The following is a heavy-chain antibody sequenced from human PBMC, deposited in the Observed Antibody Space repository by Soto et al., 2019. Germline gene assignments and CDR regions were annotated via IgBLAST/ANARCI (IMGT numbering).Heavy chain of an antibody. D-gene: IGHD5-12*01. Sequence: SETLSLTCAVYGGSFSGYYWSWIRQPPGKGLEWIGEINHSGSTNYNPSLKSRVTISVDTSKNQFSLKLSSVTAADTAVYYCARVSVATNDYWGQGTLVTVSS. CDR2: INHSGST. J-gene: IGHJ4*02. CDR1: GGSFSGYY. V-gene: IGHV4-34*01. CDR3: ARVSVATNDY.